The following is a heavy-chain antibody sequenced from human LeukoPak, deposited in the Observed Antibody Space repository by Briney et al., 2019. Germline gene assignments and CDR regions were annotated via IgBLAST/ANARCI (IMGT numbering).Heavy chain of an antibody. J-gene: IGHJ4*02. V-gene: IGHV3-23*01. D-gene: IGHD2-8*01. CDR3: AKEAAASGVPYFDY. Sequence: GGSLKLSSAASGLTFSNDAISSVRQAPGKGLEWDTAISGSGGSTYYADSVKGRFTISRDNSKNTVYLQMNTLRVEDTAVYYCAKEAAASGVPYFDYWGQGTLVTVSS. CDR1: GLTFSNDA. CDR2: ISGSGGST.